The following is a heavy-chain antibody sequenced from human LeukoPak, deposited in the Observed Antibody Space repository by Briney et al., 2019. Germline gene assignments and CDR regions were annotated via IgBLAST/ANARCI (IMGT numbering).Heavy chain of an antibody. D-gene: IGHD3-10*01. CDR3: ARDTYYYGSGRSMDV. J-gene: IGHJ6*03. Sequence: PGGSLRLSCAASGFTVSSNYMSWVRQAPGKGLEWVSVICSGGSTYYADSVKGRFTISRGNSKNTLYLQMNSLRAEDTAVYYCARDTYYYGSGRSMDVWGKGTTVTVSS. V-gene: IGHV3-53*01. CDR2: ICSGGST. CDR1: GFTVSSNY.